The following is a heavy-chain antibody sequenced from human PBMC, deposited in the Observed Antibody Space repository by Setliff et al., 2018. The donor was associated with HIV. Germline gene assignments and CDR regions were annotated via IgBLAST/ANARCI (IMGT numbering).Heavy chain of an antibody. CDR1: GYTFTDYG. D-gene: IGHD1-1*01. CDR3: ARGELDLDY. V-gene: IGHV7-4-1*01. CDR2: INTNNGNP. J-gene: IGHJ4*02. Sequence: ASVKVSCKASGYTFTDYGINWVRQAPGQGLEWMGWINTNNGNPTYAQGFTGRFVFSSDTSVRTAYLQIVGLKAEDTAVYFCARGELDLDYWGQGTLVTVSS.